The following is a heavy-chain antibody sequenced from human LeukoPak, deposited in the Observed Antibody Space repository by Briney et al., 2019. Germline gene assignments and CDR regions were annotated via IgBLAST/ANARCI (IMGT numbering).Heavy chain of an antibody. CDR3: VRQFAS. J-gene: IGHJ4*02. CDR2: VSGSGSTV. Sequence: PGGSLRLSCAASGFTFGDHIMNWFRQLPGKRLEWVAYVSGSGSTVYYADSVKGRFTVSRDNGKSSLYLQMNSLRVEDTALYYCVRQFASWGQGTLVTVSS. V-gene: IGHV3-48*01. CDR1: GFTFGDHI.